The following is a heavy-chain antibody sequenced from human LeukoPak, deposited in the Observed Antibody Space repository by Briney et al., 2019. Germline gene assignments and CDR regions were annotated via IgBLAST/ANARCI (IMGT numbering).Heavy chain of an antibody. CDR2: ISAYNGNT. V-gene: IGHV1-18*01. CDR3: ARSPPSSSWYDWYFDL. J-gene: IGHJ2*01. D-gene: IGHD6-13*01. CDR1: GYTFTSYG. Sequence: ASVKVSCKASGYTFTSYGTSWVRQAPGQGLEWMGWISAYNGNTNYAQKLQGRVTMTTDTSTSTAYMEPRSLRSDDTAVYYCARSPPSSSWYDWYFDLWGRGTLVTVSS.